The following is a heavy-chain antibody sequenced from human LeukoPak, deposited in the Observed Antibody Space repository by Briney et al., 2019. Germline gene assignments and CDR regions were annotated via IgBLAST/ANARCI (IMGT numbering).Heavy chain of an antibody. J-gene: IGHJ3*02. Sequence: KSSETLSLTCTVSGGSISSYYWSWIRQPAGKGLEWIGRIYTSGSTNYNPSLKSRVTMSVDTSKNQFSLKLSSVTAADTAEYYCARDPGYSSGWYPGAFDIWGQGTMVTVSS. CDR1: GGSISSYY. D-gene: IGHD6-19*01. CDR3: ARDPGYSSGWYPGAFDI. V-gene: IGHV4-4*07. CDR2: IYTSGST.